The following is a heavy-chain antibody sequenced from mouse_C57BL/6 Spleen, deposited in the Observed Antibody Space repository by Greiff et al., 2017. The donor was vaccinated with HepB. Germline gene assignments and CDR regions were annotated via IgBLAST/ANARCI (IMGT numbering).Heavy chain of an antibody. CDR2: ISYDGSN. CDR3: ARVYYSNYPFAY. J-gene: IGHJ3*01. D-gene: IGHD2-5*01. Sequence: EVQLVQSGPGLVKPSQSLSLTCSVPGYSITSGYSWNWIRQFPENKLEWMGFISYDGSNNYNPSLKNQISITRDTSKNQFFLKLNSGTTEDTATYYCARVYYSNYPFAYWGQGTLVTVSA. V-gene: IGHV3-6*01. CDR1: GYSITSGYS.